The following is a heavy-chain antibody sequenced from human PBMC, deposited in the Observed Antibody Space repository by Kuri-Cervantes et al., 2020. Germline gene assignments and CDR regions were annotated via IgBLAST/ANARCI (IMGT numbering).Heavy chain of an antibody. V-gene: IGHV3-30*03. D-gene: IGHD3-3*01. J-gene: IGHJ4*02. CDR3: ARAYLYYDFWSGYPI. CDR2: ISYDGSNK. CDR1: GFTFSSYA. Sequence: GESLKISCAASGFTFSSYAMSWVRQAPGKGLEWVAVISYDGSNKYYADSVKGRFTISRDNSKNTLYLQMNSLRAEDTAVYYCARAYLYYDFWSGYPIWGQGTLVTVSS.